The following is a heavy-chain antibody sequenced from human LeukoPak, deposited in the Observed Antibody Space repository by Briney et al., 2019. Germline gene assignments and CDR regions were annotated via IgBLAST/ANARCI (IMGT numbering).Heavy chain of an antibody. CDR2: ISYDGSNK. CDR3: AREGWYHHGGYFDY. CDR1: GFTFSSYA. D-gene: IGHD2-15*01. Sequence: GGSLRLSCAASGFTFSSYAMHWVRQAPGKGLEWVAVISYDGSNKYYADSVKGRFTIPRDNSKNTLYLQMNSLRAEDTAVYYCAREGWYHHGGYFDYWGQGTLVTVSS. V-gene: IGHV3-30-3*01. J-gene: IGHJ4*02.